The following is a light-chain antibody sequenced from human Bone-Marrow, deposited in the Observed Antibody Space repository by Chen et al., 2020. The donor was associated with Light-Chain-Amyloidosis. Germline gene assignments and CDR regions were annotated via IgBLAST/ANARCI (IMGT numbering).Light chain of an antibody. J-gene: IGLJ2*01. Sequence: SYELTQPPSVSVSPGQTARITCSGDDLPTKYAYWYQQKPGQAPVLVIHRDTERPSGISERFSGSSSGTTATLTISGVHAEDEADYHCQSADSSGTYEVIFCGGTKLTVL. CDR2: RDT. CDR3: QSADSSGTYEVI. CDR1: DLPTKY. V-gene: IGLV3-25*03.